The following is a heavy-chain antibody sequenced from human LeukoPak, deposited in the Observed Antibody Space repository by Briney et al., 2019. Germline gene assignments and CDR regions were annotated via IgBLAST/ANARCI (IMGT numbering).Heavy chain of an antibody. V-gene: IGHV3-66*01. J-gene: IGHJ4*02. CDR2: IYSGGST. Sequence: GGSLRLSCAASGFTVSSYYMTWVRQAPGKGLEWVSVIYSGGSTHYADSVKGRVAISRDNSKNTVFLQMNSVRAEDTAVYYCARVQDDYGDCYDYWGQGTLVTVSS. CDR1: GFTVSSYY. D-gene: IGHD4-17*01. CDR3: ARVQDDYGDCYDY.